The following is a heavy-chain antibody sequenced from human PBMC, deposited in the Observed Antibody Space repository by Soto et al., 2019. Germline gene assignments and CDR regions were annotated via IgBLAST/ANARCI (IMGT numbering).Heavy chain of an antibody. Sequence: TSETLSLTCTVSGGSISSSSYYWGWIRQPPGKGLEWIGSIYYSGSTYYNPSLKSRVTISVDTSKNQFSLKLSSVTAADTAVYYCARLDGDYPYYFQHWGQGTLVTVSS. CDR2: IYYSGST. J-gene: IGHJ1*01. D-gene: IGHD4-17*01. CDR3: ARLDGDYPYYFQH. CDR1: GGSISSSSYY. V-gene: IGHV4-39*01.